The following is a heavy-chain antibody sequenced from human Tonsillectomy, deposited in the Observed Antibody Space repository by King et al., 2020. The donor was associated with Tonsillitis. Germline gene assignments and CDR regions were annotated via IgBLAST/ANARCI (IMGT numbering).Heavy chain of an antibody. Sequence: VQLVESGGGLVQPGGSLRLSCAASGFTFNSYAMSWVRQAPGKGLEWVSAISDSGGSTYYADSVKGRFTISRDNSKNTLYLQMNSLRAEDTAVYYCAQADSSGYYQWYFDLWGRGTLVAVSA. V-gene: IGHV3-23*04. D-gene: IGHD3-22*01. J-gene: IGHJ2*01. CDR1: GFTFNSYA. CDR3: AQADSSGYYQWYFDL. CDR2: ISDSGGST.